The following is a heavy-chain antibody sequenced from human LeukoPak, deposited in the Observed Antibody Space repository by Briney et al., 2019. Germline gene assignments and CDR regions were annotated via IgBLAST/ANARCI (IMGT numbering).Heavy chain of an antibody. CDR3: AREGIVPAVFDP. J-gene: IGHJ5*02. D-gene: IGHD2-2*01. Sequence: SETLSLTCAVYGGSFSGYYWSWIRQPPGKGLEWIGEINHSGSTNYNPSLKSRVTISVDTSKNQFSLKLSSVTAADTAVYYCAREGIVPAVFDPWGQGTLVTVSS. CDR2: INHSGST. V-gene: IGHV4-34*01. CDR1: GGSFSGYY.